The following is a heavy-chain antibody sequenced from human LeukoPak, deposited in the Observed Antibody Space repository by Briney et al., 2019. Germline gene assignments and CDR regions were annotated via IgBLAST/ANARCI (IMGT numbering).Heavy chain of an antibody. CDR2: IFPGDSET. Sequence: HGESLKISCKGSGYTFSTYWIAWVRQMPGKGLEWMGIIFPGDSETTYNPSFQGQVTISADTSISTAYLHWSSLKASDTAMYYCARPNITSYYDSRGYDAFDVWGQGTMVTVSS. CDR1: GYTFSTYW. D-gene: IGHD3-22*01. J-gene: IGHJ3*01. CDR3: ARPNITSYYDSRGYDAFDV. V-gene: IGHV5-51*01.